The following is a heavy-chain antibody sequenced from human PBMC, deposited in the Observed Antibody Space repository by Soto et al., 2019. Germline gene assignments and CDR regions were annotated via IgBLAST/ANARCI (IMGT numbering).Heavy chain of an antibody. V-gene: IGHV1-69*13. CDR2: IIPIFGTA. CDR3: ARDWPDSQAFGY. CDR1: GGTFSSYA. D-gene: IGHD3-22*01. Sequence: SVKVSCKASGGTFSSYAISWVRQAPGQGLEWMGGIIPIFGTANYAQKFQGRVTITADESTSTAYMELSSLRSEDTAVYYCARDWPDSQAFGYWGQGTLVNVSS. J-gene: IGHJ4*02.